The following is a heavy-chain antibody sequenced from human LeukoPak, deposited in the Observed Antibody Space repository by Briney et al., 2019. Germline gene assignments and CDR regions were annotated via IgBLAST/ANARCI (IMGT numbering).Heavy chain of an antibody. Sequence: PSETLSLTCTVSGGSISSYYWSWIRQPPEKGLEWIGYIYYSGSTNYNPSLKSRVTISVDTSKNQFSLKLSSVTAADTAVYYCARGPSGGVDNWFDPWGQGTLVTVSS. V-gene: IGHV4-59*01. J-gene: IGHJ5*02. CDR3: ARGPSGGVDNWFDP. D-gene: IGHD3-16*01. CDR2: IYYSGST. CDR1: GGSISSYY.